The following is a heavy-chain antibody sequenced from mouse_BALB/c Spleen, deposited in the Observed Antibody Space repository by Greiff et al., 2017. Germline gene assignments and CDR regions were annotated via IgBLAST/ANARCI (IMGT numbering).Heavy chain of an antibody. V-gene: IGHV1-54*01. CDR1: GYAFTNYL. D-gene: IGHD2-4*01. Sequence: VQLQQSGAELVRPGTSVKVSCKASGYAFTNYLIEWVKQRPGQGLEWIGVINPGSGGTNYNEKFKGKATLTADKSSSTAYMQLSSLTSDDSAVYFCARGYDYERRQFAYWGQGTLVTVSA. J-gene: IGHJ3*01. CDR2: INPGSGGT. CDR3: ARGYDYERRQFAY.